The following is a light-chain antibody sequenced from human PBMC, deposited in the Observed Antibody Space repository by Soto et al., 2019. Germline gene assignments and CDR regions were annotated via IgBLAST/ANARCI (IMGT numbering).Light chain of an antibody. J-gene: IGLJ3*02. V-gene: IGLV1-40*01. CDR1: SSNIGAGYH. CDR2: GNS. Sequence: QAVVTQPPSVSGAPGQRVTISCTGSSSNIGAGYHVHWYQQLPGTAPKLLIYGNSNRPSGVPDRFSGSKSGTSASLAITGLQAEDEADYYCQSYDSRLSGSGFGGGTKRTVL. CDR3: QSYDSRLSGSG.